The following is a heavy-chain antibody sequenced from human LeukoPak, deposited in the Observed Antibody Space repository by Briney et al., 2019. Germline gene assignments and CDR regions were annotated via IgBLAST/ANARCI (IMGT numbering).Heavy chain of an antibody. CDR3: AKGHYVDDHPHYDGGSVDS. J-gene: IGHJ4*02. CDR2: INPKSGGRDT. D-gene: IGHD2-15*01. V-gene: IGHV1-2*02. CDR1: EYTFTDYY. Sequence: ASVKVSCKALEYTFTDYYIHWVRQAPGQGLEWMGWINPKSGGRDTNYAQKFRGRVTMTTDTSISTAYMELSRLRSDDTAVYFCAKGHYVDDHPHYDGGSVDSWGQGTHITVSS.